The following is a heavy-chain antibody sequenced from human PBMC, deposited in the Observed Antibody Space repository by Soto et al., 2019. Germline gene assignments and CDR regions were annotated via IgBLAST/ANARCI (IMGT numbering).Heavy chain of an antibody. CDR2: INHSGST. CDR1: GGSFSGYY. Sequence: SETLSLTCAVYGGSFSGYYWSWIRQPPGKGLEWIGEINHSGSTNYNPSLKSRVTISVDTSKNQFSLKLSSVTAADTAVYYCARGIILDYGDYNGNNWFDPWGQGTLVTVSS. CDR3: ARGIILDYGDYNGNNWFDP. V-gene: IGHV4-34*01. J-gene: IGHJ5*02. D-gene: IGHD4-17*01.